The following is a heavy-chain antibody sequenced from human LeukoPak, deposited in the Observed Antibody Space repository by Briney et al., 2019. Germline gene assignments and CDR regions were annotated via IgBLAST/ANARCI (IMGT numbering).Heavy chain of an antibody. CDR1: GGSISSGHSS. CDR3: ARGGTAFDI. CDR2: IYHSGST. D-gene: IGHD1-26*01. Sequence: SETLSLTCAVSGGSISSGHSSWNWFRQPPGQGLEWIGYIYHSGSTYYNPSLKSRVAISVDKSKNQFSLKLRSVTAADTALYYCARGGTAFDIWGQGTMVTVSS. V-gene: IGHV4-30-2*01. J-gene: IGHJ3*02.